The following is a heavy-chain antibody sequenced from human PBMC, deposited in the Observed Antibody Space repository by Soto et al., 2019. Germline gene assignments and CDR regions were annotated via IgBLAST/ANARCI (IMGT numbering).Heavy chain of an antibody. CDR1: GYSFTLYW. CDR2: IYPGDSDT. J-gene: IGHJ6*02. D-gene: IGHD3-22*01. V-gene: IGHV5-51*01. Sequence: GESLEISCKGSGYSFTLYWIGLVRQMPGEGLEWMGIIYPGDSDTRYSPSFQGQVTISADKSISTAYLQWSSLKASDTAMYYCAGNAARVYDDNCDFYYYGMDVWGQGTTVTVSS. CDR3: AGNAARVYDDNCDFYYYGMDV.